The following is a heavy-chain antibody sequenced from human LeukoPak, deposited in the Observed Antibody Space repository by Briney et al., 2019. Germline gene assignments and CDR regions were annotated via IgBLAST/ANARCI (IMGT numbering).Heavy chain of an antibody. J-gene: IGHJ5*02. Sequence: GASVKVSCRASGYTFINYGISWVRQAPGQGLEWMGWMTSYNGNTKYSQRFQGRVTMTTDTSTSTAYMELRSLRSDDTAVYYCARSDGLGYCRNGECYPAGLFDPWGQGTLVTVSS. D-gene: IGHD2-8*01. CDR3: ARSDGLGYCRNGECYPAGLFDP. CDR2: MTSYNGNT. V-gene: IGHV1-18*01. CDR1: GYTFINYG.